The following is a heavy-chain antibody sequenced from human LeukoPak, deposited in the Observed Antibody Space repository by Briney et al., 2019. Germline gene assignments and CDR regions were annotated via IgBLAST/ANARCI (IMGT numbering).Heavy chain of an antibody. Sequence: GGSLRLSCAASGFTFSSYAMHWVRQAPGKGLEWVAVISYDGSNKYYADSVKGRFTISRDNAKNSLYLQMNSLRAEDTAVYYCARDINNFGEIDYWGQGTLVTVSS. CDR1: GFTFSSYA. D-gene: IGHD1-20*01. CDR2: ISYDGSNK. CDR3: ARDINNFGEIDY. V-gene: IGHV3-30*04. J-gene: IGHJ4*02.